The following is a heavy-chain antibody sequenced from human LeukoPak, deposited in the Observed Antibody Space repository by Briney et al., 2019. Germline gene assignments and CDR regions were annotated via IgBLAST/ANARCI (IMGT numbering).Heavy chain of an antibody. V-gene: IGHV3-33*08. CDR2: IWSDGSNK. J-gene: IGHJ5*02. D-gene: IGHD2-15*01. CDR1: GFHFSSCS. CDR3: ARVTMVAGASYNWFVP. Sequence: GGSLRLSCAASGFHFSSCSMNWVRQAPGKGLEWVAVIWSDGSNKHYADSARGRFTISRDNSKNTLYLEMNSLRAEDTAVYYCARVTMVAGASYNWFVPWGQGTLVTVST.